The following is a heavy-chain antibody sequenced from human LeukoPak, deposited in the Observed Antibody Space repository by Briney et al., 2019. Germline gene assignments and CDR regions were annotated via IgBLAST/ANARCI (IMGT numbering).Heavy chain of an antibody. J-gene: IGHJ4*02. D-gene: IGHD2-2*01. CDR1: GFTFSSYA. CDR2: ISSNGGST. CDR3: VKPYCSSTSCPQDY. V-gene: IGHV3-64D*06. Sequence: GGSLRLSCSASGFTFSSYAMHWVRQAPGKGLECVSAISSNGGSTYYADSVKGRFTISRDNSKNTLYLQMSSLRAGDTAVYYCVKPYCSSTSCPQDYWGQGTLVTVSS.